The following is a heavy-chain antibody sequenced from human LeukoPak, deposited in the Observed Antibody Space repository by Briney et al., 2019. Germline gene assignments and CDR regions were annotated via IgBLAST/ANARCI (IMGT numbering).Heavy chain of an antibody. V-gene: IGHV3-23*01. CDR1: GFKFSSYA. Sequence: GGSLRLSCVASGFKFSSYAMSWVRQAPGKGLEWVLTISGSGGSTYYADSVKGRFTISRDNSKNTLFLQMNSLRAEDTAVYYCAKVQDYGSGRLDYWGQGTLVTVSS. CDR3: AKVQDYGSGRLDY. J-gene: IGHJ4*02. D-gene: IGHD3-10*01. CDR2: ISGSGGST.